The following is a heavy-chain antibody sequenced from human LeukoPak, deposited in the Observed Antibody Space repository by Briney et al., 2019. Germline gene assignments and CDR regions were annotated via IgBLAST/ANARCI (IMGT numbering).Heavy chain of an antibody. J-gene: IGHJ4*02. Sequence: SGTLSLTCDVSGDSITSSNWWSWVRQPPGKGLEWIGEIYHSGDTTFTNFNPSLKSRVTISVDTSKNQFSLKLSSVTAADTAVYYCARHGGAYGDYWYYFDYWGQGTLVTVSS. CDR2: IYHSGDTTFT. CDR1: GDSITSSNW. D-gene: IGHD4-17*01. V-gene: IGHV4-4*02. CDR3: ARHGGAYGDYWYYFDY.